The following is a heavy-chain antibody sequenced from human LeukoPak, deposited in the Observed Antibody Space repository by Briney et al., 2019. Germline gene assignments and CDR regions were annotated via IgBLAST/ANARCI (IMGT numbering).Heavy chain of an antibody. CDR2: IYYSGST. D-gene: IGHD5-12*01. J-gene: IGHJ3*02. Sequence: SETLSLTCTVSGGSISSYYWSWIRQPLGKGLEWIGYIYYSGSTNYNPSLKSRVTISVDTSKNHFSLKLSSVTAADTAVYYCARDRVATGTFDIWGQGTMVTVSS. V-gene: IGHV4-59*01. CDR3: ARDRVATGTFDI. CDR1: GGSISSYY.